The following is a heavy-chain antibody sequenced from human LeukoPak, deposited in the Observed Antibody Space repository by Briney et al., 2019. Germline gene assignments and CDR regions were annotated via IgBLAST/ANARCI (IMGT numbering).Heavy chain of an antibody. V-gene: IGHV4-31*03. CDR2: IYYSGST. Sequence: SQTLSLTCTVSGGSISSGGYYWSWIRQHPVKGLEWIGYIYYSGSTYYNPSLKRRVTISVDTSKNQFSLKLSSVTAADTAVYYCARTYSSGWFFHYWGQGTLVTVSS. CDR1: GGSISSGGYY. CDR3: ARTYSSGWFFHY. D-gene: IGHD6-19*01. J-gene: IGHJ4*02.